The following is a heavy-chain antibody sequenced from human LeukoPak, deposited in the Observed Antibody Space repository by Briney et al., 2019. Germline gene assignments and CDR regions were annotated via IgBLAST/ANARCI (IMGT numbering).Heavy chain of an antibody. D-gene: IGHD3-22*01. CDR1: GGSFSDYF. Sequence: SETLSLTCAVYGGSFSDYFWGWIRQPPGKGLEWIGEINHSGRTYYNPSLKSRVTISLDTSKNRFSLKLTSVTAADTAVYYCARQGGYYDSSGYYLNWFGPWGQGTLVTVSS. CDR3: ARQGGYYDSSGYYLNWFGP. V-gene: IGHV4-34*01. J-gene: IGHJ5*02. CDR2: INHSGRT.